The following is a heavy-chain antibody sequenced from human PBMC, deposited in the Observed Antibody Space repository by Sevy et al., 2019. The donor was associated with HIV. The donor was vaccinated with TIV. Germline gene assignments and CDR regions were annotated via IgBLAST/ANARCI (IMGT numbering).Heavy chain of an antibody. CDR3: AKGRIPSIGTLGPFDS. J-gene: IGHJ4*02. V-gene: IGHV3-23*01. D-gene: IGHD6-6*01. CDR1: GFSLSNYA. Sequence: GGSLRFSCAASGFSLSNYAMSWVRQAPGKGLEWISTKTGSAGVTYYADSVKGRFTISRDNSKNTLFLQMNSLRAEDTALYYCAKGRIPSIGTLGPFDSWGQGTLVTVSS. CDR2: KTGSAGVT.